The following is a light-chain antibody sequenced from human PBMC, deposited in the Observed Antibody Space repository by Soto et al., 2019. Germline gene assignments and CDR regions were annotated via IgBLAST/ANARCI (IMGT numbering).Light chain of an antibody. CDR2: DVF. V-gene: IGKV3-11*01. CDR3: QHGRT. CDR1: QTVSSY. Sequence: IVLTQSPATLSLSPGERATLSCRASQTVSSYLIWYQQKPGQAPRLLIYDVFNRATGIPPRFSGSGSGTDFTLTLSRLEPEDFAVYYCQHGRTFGQGTKVEIK. J-gene: IGKJ1*01.